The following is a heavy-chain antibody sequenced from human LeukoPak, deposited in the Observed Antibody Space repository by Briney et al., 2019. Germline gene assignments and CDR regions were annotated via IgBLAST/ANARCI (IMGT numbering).Heavy chain of an antibody. D-gene: IGHD3-22*01. CDR2: INWNGGST. Sequence: PGGSLRLSCAASGFTFDDYGMSWVRQAPGKGLEWVSGINWNGGSTGYADSVKGRFTISRDNAKNSLYLQMNSLRAEDTALYYCARDWGYYYDSSGYYRDAFDIWGQGTMVTVSS. CDR3: ARDWGYYYDSSGYYRDAFDI. V-gene: IGHV3-20*04. CDR1: GFTFDDYG. J-gene: IGHJ3*02.